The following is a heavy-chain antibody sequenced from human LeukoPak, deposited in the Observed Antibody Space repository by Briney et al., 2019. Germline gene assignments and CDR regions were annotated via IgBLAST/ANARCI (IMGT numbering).Heavy chain of an antibody. J-gene: IGHJ4*02. CDR1: GDSISGTNW. V-gene: IGHV4/OR15-8*02. D-gene: IGHD1-26*01. Sequence: SEALSLTCGVSGDSISGTNWWSWVRQPPGQGLEWIGEISLAGQTNYNPSLNGRVTMSLDKSSNQLSLNLTSVTAADTATYYCSRESGAFSPFGYWGQGTLVIVSS. CDR3: SRESGAFSPFGY. CDR2: ISLAGQT.